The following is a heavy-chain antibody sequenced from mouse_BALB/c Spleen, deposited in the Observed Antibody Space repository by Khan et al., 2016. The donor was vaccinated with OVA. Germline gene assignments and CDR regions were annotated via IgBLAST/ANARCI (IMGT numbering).Heavy chain of an antibody. D-gene: IGHD1-1*01. CDR3: ARAYYYGAWFAY. Sequence: QVQLKQSGPGLVAPSQSLSITCTVSGFSLTTYGVHWVRQPPGKGLEWLGVIWAGGSTNYNSALMSGRNISKDNPKSQVFLKMNSQQTDETAMYYCARAYYYGAWFAYWGQGTLVTVSA. CDR1: GFSLTTYG. V-gene: IGHV2-9*02. CDR2: IWAGGST. J-gene: IGHJ3*01.